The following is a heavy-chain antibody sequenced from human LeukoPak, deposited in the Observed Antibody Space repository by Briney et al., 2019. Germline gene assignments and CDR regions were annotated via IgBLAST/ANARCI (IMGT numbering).Heavy chain of an antibody. Sequence: PGGSLRLSCAASGFPFSGSWMHWVRQPPGKGLVWVSRLNSDGTSTSYADSVKGRFTISRGNAKNTLYPQMNSLRAEDTAVYYCAGGNYYFSFWGQGTLVTVSS. D-gene: IGHD1-7*01. CDR3: AGGNYYFSF. CDR1: GFPFSGSW. V-gene: IGHV3-74*01. CDR2: LNSDGTST. J-gene: IGHJ4*02.